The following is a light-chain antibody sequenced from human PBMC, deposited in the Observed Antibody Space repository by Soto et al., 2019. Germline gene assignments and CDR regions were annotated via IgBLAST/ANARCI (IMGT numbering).Light chain of an antibody. J-gene: IGKJ5*01. CDR2: APX. Sequence: DRQLTQSPSSLSASVADRVTITCRAXQSIISYLNWYPQKPGKATKLXSXAPXSLQSGVPSRFIGSGSGKDFTLTISSLQPEDFATYYCQQSYRTPTSTFGQGTRLE. CDR3: QQSYRTPTST. V-gene: IGKV1-39*01. CDR1: QSIISY.